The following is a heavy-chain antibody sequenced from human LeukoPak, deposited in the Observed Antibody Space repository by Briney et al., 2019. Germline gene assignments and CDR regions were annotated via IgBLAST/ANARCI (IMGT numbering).Heavy chain of an antibody. CDR2: IYKSGST. V-gene: IGHV4-59*08. D-gene: IGHD4/OR15-4a*01. CDR3: ARDTSFNYGAHAMDV. J-gene: IGHJ6*02. Sequence: SETLSLTCTVSGGSISGNAWSWIRQTPEKGLEWIGYIYKSGSTKYNPSLKGRVTISPDTSKNQFSLKLRSVAAADTAIYYCARDTSFNYGAHAMDVWGQGTTVTVSS. CDR1: GGSISGNA.